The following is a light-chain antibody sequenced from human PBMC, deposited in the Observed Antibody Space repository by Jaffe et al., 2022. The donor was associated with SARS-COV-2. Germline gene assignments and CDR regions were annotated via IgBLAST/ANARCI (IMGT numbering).Light chain of an antibody. Sequence: EIVMTQSPVTLSVSPGERATLSCRASQSVSSNLAWYQQKPGQPPRLLIYDASTRATGIPARFSGSGSGTEFTLTISSLQSEDFAVYYCQQYNNWPGTFGQGTKVEIK. CDR1: QSVSSN. V-gene: IGKV3-15*01. CDR3: QQYNNWPGT. J-gene: IGKJ1*01. CDR2: DAS.